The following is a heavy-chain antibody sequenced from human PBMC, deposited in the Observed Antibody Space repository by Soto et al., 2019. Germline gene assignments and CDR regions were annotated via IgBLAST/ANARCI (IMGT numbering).Heavy chain of an antibody. J-gene: IGHJ4*02. CDR3: ARESTFGESFDD. D-gene: IGHD3-10*01. V-gene: IGHV3-33*01. CDR1: GFTFSSYG. Sequence: QVQLVESGGGVVQPGRSLRLSCAASGFTFSSYGMHWVRQAPGKGLEWVAVIWYDGSNKYYADSVKGRFTISRDNSKNTLYLQMNSLRAEDTAVYYCARESTFGESFDDWGQGNLVTVSS. CDR2: IWYDGSNK.